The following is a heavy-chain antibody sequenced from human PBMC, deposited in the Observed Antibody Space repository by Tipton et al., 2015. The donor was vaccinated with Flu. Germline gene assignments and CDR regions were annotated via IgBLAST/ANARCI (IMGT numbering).Heavy chain of an antibody. V-gene: IGHV3-9*01. CDR2: ISWNSGSI. J-gene: IGHJ3*02. Sequence: SLRLSCAASGFTFDDYAMHWVRQAPGKGLEWVSGISWNSGSIGYADSVKGRFTTSRDNAKNSLYLQMNSLRAEDTALYYCAKDIEGFDAFDIWGQGTMVTVSS. CDR1: GFTFDDYA. CDR3: AKDIEGFDAFDI.